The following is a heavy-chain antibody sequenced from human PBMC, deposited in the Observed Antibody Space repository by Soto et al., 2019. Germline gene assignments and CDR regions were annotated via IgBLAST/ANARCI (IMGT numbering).Heavy chain of an antibody. D-gene: IGHD6-19*01. Sequence: PGGCLRLSCAASGVTFCSYGMHWVRKAPGKGLEWVAVISYDGSNKYYADSVKGRFTISRDNSKNTLYLQMNSLRAEDTAVYYCAKVEQWLVHYFDYWGQGTLVTVSS. CDR3: AKVEQWLVHYFDY. V-gene: IGHV3-30*18. CDR1: GVTFCSYG. CDR2: ISYDGSNK. J-gene: IGHJ4*02.